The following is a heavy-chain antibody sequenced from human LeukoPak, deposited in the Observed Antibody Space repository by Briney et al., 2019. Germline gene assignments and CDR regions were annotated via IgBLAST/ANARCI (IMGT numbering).Heavy chain of an antibody. V-gene: IGHV1-8*02. CDR3: ARNSLAGTGYYDFWSGYYPGLSQV. CDR1: GYTFTSYD. D-gene: IGHD3-3*01. Sequence: ASVKVSCKASGYTFTSYDINWVRQATGQGLEWMGWMNPNSGNTGYAQKFQGRVTMTRNTSISTAYMELSSLRSEDTAVYYCARNSLAGTGYYDFWSGYYPGLSQVWGQGTTVTVSS. CDR2: MNPNSGNT. J-gene: IGHJ6*02.